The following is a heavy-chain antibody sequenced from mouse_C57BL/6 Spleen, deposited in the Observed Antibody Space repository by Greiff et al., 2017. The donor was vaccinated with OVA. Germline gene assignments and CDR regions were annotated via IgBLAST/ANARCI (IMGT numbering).Heavy chain of an antibody. D-gene: IGHD2-12*01. CDR2: INPYNGGT. J-gene: IGHJ4*01. CDR1: GYTFTDYY. V-gene: IGHV1-19*01. Sequence: EVHLVESGPVLVKPGASVKMSCKASGYTFTDYYMNWVKQSHGKSLEWIGVINPYNGGTSYNQKFKGKATLTVDKSSSTAYMELNSLTSEDSAVYYCARRNDDYAMDYWGQGTSVTVSS. CDR3: ARRNDDYAMDY.